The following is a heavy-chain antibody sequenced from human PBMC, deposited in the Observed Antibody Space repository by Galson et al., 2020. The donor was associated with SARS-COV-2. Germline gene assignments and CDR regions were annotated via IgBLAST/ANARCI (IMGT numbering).Heavy chain of an antibody. V-gene: IGHV3-23*01. D-gene: IGHD6-19*01. Sequence: TGGSLRLSCAASGFSLSNSVASWGRQAPGKGLEWVAFIFGSGANTLYADSVKGRFIISRDNSKNTLHLQMNSLRAEDTAVYYCAKVSDPNGWYWANWGQGTLVTVSS. J-gene: IGHJ1*01. CDR1: GFSLSNSV. CDR3: AKVSDPNGWYWAN. CDR2: IFGSGANT.